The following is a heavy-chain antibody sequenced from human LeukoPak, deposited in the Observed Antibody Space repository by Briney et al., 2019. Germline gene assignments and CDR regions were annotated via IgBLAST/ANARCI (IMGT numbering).Heavy chain of an antibody. CDR2: ISGYNGDT. CDR1: GYTFTRDG. J-gene: IGHJ5*02. V-gene: IGHV1-18*01. D-gene: IGHD2-2*01. Sequence: GASVKVSCKTSGYTFTRDGISWVRQAPGQGLEWMAWISGYNGDTNYAQKFYGRVTLTTDTSTSTAYMDLRSLRSDDTAVYYCARIQYCSSTSCMYNWFDPWGQGTLVTVSS. CDR3: ARIQYCSSTSCMYNWFDP.